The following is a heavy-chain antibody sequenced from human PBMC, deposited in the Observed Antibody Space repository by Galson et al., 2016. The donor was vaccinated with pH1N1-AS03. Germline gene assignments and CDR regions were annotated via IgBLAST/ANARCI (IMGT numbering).Heavy chain of an antibody. J-gene: IGHJ3*02. Sequence: SLRLSCAASGFTFNSYSMNWVRQAPGKGLECVAIIKEDGSDKYYLDSVKGRFTISRDNAKNSLYLQMNSLRAEDTAVYYCARDGVGNYRVAFDIWGRGTMVTVSS. D-gene: IGHD1-7*01. CDR1: GFTFNSYS. CDR3: ARDGVGNYRVAFDI. V-gene: IGHV3-7*03. CDR2: IKEDGSDK.